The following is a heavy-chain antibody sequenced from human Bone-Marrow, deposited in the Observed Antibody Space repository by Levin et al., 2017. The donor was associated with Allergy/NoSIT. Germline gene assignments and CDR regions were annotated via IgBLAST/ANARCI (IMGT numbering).Heavy chain of an antibody. V-gene: IGHV3-74*01. Sequence: GESLKISCAASGFTLSSHWMHWVRQAPGKGLVWVSRISGDGTRTSYAHSVRGRFTISRDNAKNTLYLQINSLRVEDTAVYFCARRTREVWFGVDDYFDHWGQGILVSVSS. J-gene: IGHJ4*02. CDR3: ARRTREVWFGVDDYFDH. D-gene: IGHD3-16*01. CDR1: GFTLSSHW. CDR2: ISGDGTRT.